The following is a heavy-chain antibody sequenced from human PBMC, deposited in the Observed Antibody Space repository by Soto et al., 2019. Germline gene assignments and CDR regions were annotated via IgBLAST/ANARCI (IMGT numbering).Heavy chain of an antibody. D-gene: IGHD3-22*01. Sequence: ASVKVSCKASGYTFNYYGISWVRQATGQGLEWVGWISAHNGDTKYAQNLQGRLTLTTGTSTSTAYMELTSLTSDDTAVYYCARDWSRYFDSSGLMWFYWGQGTLGTVSS. V-gene: IGHV1-18*04. CDR2: ISAHNGDT. J-gene: IGHJ4*02. CDR1: GYTFNYYG. CDR3: ARDWSRYFDSSGLMWFY.